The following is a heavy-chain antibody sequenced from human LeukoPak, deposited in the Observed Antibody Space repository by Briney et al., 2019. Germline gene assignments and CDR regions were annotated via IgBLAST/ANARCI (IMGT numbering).Heavy chain of an antibody. V-gene: IGHV3-21*01. CDR1: GFTFSSYS. CDR2: ISSSSSYI. D-gene: IGHD4-11*01. Sequence: GGSLRLSCAASGFTFSSYSMNWVRQAPGKGLEWVSSISSSSSYIYYADSVNGRFTIPRDNAKNSLFLQMNSLRAEDTGLYYCARATTAKRGSEGYWGRGTLVTVSS. CDR3: ARATTAKRGSEGY. J-gene: IGHJ4*02.